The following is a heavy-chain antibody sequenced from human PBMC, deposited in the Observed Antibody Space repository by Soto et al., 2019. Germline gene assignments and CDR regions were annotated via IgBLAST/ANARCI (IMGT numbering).Heavy chain of an antibody. Sequence: GGSLRLSCAASGCTFSSYGMHWVRQAPGKGLEWVAVISYDGSNKYYADSVKGRFTISRDNSKNTLYLQMNSLRAEDTAVYYCAKTLIQYCSGGSCYHYYYGMDVWGQGTTVTVSS. CDR3: AKTLIQYCSGGSCYHYYYGMDV. CDR2: ISYDGSNK. CDR1: GCTFSSYG. D-gene: IGHD2-15*01. J-gene: IGHJ6*02. V-gene: IGHV3-30*18.